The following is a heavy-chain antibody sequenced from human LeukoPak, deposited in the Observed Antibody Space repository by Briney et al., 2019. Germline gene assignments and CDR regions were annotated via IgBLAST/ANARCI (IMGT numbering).Heavy chain of an antibody. CDR3: ARSEEVRFGRNWFDP. CDR2: ISSSGSTI. CDR1: GFTFSSYE. J-gene: IGHJ5*02. V-gene: IGHV3-48*03. Sequence: PGGSLRLSCAASGFTFSSYEMNWVRQAPGKGLEWVSYISSSGSTIYCADSVKGRFTISRDNAKNSLYLQMNSLRAEDTAVYYCARSEEVRFGRNWFDPWGQGTLVTVSS. D-gene: IGHD3-10*01.